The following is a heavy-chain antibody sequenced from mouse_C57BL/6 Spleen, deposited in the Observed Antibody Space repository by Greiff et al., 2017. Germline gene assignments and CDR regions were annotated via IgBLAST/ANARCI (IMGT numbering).Heavy chain of an antibody. V-gene: IGHV1-82*01. CDR1: GYAFSSSW. CDR2: IYPGDGDT. J-gene: IGHJ2*01. D-gene: IGHD3-1*01. Sequence: VQLQQSGPELVKPGASVKISCKASGYAFSSSWMNWVKQRPGKGLEWIGRIYPGDGDTTYNGKFKGKATLTADKSSSTAYMQLSSLTSEDSAVYFCARSGGPYYFDYWGQGTTLTVSS. CDR3: ARSGGPYYFDY.